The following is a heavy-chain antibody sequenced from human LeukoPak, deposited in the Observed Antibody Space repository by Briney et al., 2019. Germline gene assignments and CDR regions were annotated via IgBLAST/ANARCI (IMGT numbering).Heavy chain of an antibody. CDR1: GGTFSSYA. Sequence: SVKVSCKASGGTFSSYAISWVRQAPGQGLEWMGGIIPIFGTANYAQKFQGRVTITADESTSTAYMELSSLRSEDTAVYYCATPTVTRDYFDYWGQGTLVTVSS. CDR2: IIPIFGTA. J-gene: IGHJ4*02. D-gene: IGHD4-17*01. V-gene: IGHV1-69*13. CDR3: ATPTVTRDYFDY.